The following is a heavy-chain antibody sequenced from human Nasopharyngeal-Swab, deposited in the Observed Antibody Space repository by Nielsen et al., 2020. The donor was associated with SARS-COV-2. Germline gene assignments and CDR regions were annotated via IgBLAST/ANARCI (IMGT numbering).Heavy chain of an antibody. V-gene: IGHV5-51*01. D-gene: IGHD6-13*01. Sequence: GESLKISCKGSGYSFTSYWIGRVRQMPGKGLEWMGIIYPGDSDTRYSPSFQGQVTISADKSISTAYLQWSSLKASDTAMYYCARLRSSSWYDPGDFQHWGQGTLVTVSS. CDR1: GYSFTSYW. J-gene: IGHJ1*01. CDR2: IYPGDSDT. CDR3: ARLRSSSWYDPGDFQH.